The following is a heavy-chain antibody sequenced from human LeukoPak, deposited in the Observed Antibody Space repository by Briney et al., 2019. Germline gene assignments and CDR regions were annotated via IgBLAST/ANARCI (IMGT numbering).Heavy chain of an antibody. CDR1: GFTVITND. CDR3: ARVPGGAYYFDY. CDR2: LYSGGGT. Sequence: PGGSLRLSCAASGFTVITNDMTWVRQAPGKGLEWVSVLYSGGGTYYADSVQGRFTISRDNSKNTLYLQMNSLRAEDTAVYYCARVPGGAYYFDYWGQGTLVTVSS. V-gene: IGHV3-53*01. D-gene: IGHD3-16*01. J-gene: IGHJ4*02.